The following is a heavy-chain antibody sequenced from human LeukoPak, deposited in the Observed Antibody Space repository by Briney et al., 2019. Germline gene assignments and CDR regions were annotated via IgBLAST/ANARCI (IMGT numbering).Heavy chain of an antibody. CDR2: VYYTGNT. CDR3: ANYRAPYYFDY. CDR1: GVSISSHY. V-gene: IGHV4-59*11. D-gene: IGHD3-10*01. Sequence: PSETLSVTCTVSGVSISSHYLNWIRQPPGKGLQWIGYVYYTGNTNSNPSLKSRVTISVDTSKNQFSLKLSSVTAADTAVYYCANYRAPYYFDYWGQGTLVTVSS. J-gene: IGHJ4*02.